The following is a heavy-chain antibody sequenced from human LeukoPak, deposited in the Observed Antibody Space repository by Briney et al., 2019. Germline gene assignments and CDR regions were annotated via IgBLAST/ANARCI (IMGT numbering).Heavy chain of an antibody. CDR2: INPNSGGT. D-gene: IGHD2/OR15-2a*01. CDR1: GYTFTGYY. V-gene: IGHV1-2*02. Sequence: ASVKVSCQASGYTFTGYYMHWVRQAPGQGLEWMGWINPNSGGTNYAQKFQGRVTMTRDTSISTAYMELSRLRSDDTAVYYCARSTVLGRDFDYWGQGTLVTVSS. CDR3: ARSTVLGRDFDY. J-gene: IGHJ4*02.